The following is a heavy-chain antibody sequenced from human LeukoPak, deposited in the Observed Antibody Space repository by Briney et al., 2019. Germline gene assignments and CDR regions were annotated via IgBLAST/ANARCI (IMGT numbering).Heavy chain of an antibody. Sequence: SETLSLTCTVSGGSISSYYWSWIRQPPGKGLEWIGHIYYSGSTNYNPSLKSRVTISVDTSKNQFSLKLSSVTAADTAVYYCARDGRIGGYYYYTDAFDIWGQGTMVTVSS. D-gene: IGHD2-21*02. CDR3: ARDGRIGGYYYYTDAFDI. V-gene: IGHV4-59*01. CDR2: IYYSGST. CDR1: GGSISSYY. J-gene: IGHJ3*02.